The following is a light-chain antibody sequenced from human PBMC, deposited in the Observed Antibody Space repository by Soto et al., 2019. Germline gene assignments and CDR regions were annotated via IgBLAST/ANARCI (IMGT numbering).Light chain of an antibody. CDR1: QSVDIN. Sequence: EIVLTQSPATLSVSPGDRVTLSCRASQSVDINLAWYQQRPGQAPRLLVYGASTKATDMPGRFSGRGSGTEFTLTINNLQSEDFAVYYCQKYNTWPLAFGHGTKVEVK. V-gene: IGKV3-15*01. CDR3: QKYNTWPLA. J-gene: IGKJ1*01. CDR2: GAS.